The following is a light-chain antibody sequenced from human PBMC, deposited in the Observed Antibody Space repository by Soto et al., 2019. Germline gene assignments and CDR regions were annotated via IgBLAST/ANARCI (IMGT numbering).Light chain of an antibody. V-gene: IGKV3-15*01. CDR3: QQYNNWPSIT. J-gene: IGKJ5*01. CDR2: GAS. Sequence: EIVMTQSPATPSVSPGERATLSCRASQSVSSNLAWYQQKPGQAPRLLIYGASTRATGMPARFSGSGSGTEFTLTISSLQSEDFAVYYCQQYNNWPSITFGQGTRLEIK. CDR1: QSVSSN.